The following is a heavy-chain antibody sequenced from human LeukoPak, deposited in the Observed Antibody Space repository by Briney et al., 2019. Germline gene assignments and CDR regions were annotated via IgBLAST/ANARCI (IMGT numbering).Heavy chain of an antibody. J-gene: IGHJ6*03. CDR2: ISSNGGST. CDR1: GFTFSSYA. CDR3: ARDIRELGRYYYYMDV. V-gene: IGHV3-64*01. Sequence: GGSLRLSCAASGFTFSSYAMHWVRQAPGKGLEYVSAISSNGGSTYYANSVKGRFTISRDNSKNTLYLQMGSLRAEDMAVYYCARDIRELGRYYYYMDVWGKGTTVTVSS. D-gene: IGHD1-26*01.